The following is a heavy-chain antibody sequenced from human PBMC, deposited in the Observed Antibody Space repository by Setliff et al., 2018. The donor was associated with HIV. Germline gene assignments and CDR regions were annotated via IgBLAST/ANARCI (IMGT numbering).Heavy chain of an antibody. J-gene: IGHJ3*02. Sequence: GESLKISCRGSGYSLTTYWIGWVRQMPGKGLEWMGIIYPGDSDTRYSPSFQGQVTFFADKSMNTAYLQWNSLKASDTAMYYCARQQDYGDYDDAFDMWGQGTMVTVSS. CDR3: ARQQDYGDYDDAFDM. V-gene: IGHV5-51*01. CDR2: IYPGDSDT. CDR1: GYSLTTYW. D-gene: IGHD4-17*01.